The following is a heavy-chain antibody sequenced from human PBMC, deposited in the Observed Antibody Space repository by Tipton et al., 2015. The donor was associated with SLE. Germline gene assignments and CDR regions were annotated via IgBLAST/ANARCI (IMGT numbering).Heavy chain of an antibody. CDR3: ARDLMTTVPYFDY. V-gene: IGHV3-66*02. CDR2: IYSGGST. Sequence: SLRLSCAASGFTFRSYWMHWVRQAPGKGLEWVAVIYSGGSTYYADSVKGRFTISRDNSKNTLYLQMNSLRAEDTAVYYCARDLMTTVPYFDYWGQGTLVTVSS. D-gene: IGHD4-17*01. J-gene: IGHJ4*02. CDR1: GFTFRSYW.